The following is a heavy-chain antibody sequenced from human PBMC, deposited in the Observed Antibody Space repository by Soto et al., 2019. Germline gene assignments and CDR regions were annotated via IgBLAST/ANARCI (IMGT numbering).Heavy chain of an antibody. CDR1: GGTFSSYT. CDR2: IIPILGIA. V-gene: IGHV1-69*08. Sequence: QVQLVQSGAEVKKPGSSVKVSCKASGGTFSSYTISWVRQAPGQGLEWMGRIIPILGIANYAQKFQGRVTITADKSTSTAYMELSSLRSEDTAVYYCARDQASQGGGDYWGQGTLVTVSS. J-gene: IGHJ4*02. CDR3: ARDQASQGGGDY.